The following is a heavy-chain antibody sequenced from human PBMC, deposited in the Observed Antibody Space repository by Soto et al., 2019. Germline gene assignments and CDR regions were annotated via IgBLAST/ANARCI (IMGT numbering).Heavy chain of an antibody. CDR1: GYTSTGYA. CDR3: ERDAFDYYDSSGYYFRYFQY. Sequence: ASVKVSCKASGYTSTGYAMHWVRQAPGQRLEWMGWINAGNGNTKYSQKFQGRVTITRDTSASTAYMELSSLRSGDTAVYYCERDAFDYYDSSGYYFRYFQYWGQGTLVTVSS. V-gene: IGHV1-3*01. D-gene: IGHD3-22*01. J-gene: IGHJ1*01. CDR2: INAGNGNT.